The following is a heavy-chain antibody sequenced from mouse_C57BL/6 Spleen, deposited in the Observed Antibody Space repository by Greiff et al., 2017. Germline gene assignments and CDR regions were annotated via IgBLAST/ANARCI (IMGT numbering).Heavy chain of an antibody. D-gene: IGHD2-3*01. CDR2: IDPETGGT. V-gene: IGHV1-15*01. CDR1: GYTFTDYE. Sequence: QVQLQQSGAELVRPGASVTLSCKASGYTFTDYEMHWVKQTPVHGLEWIGAIDPETGGTAYNQKFKGKAILTADKSSSTAYMELRSLTSEDSAVYYCTREDGYYFDYWGQGTTLTVSS. J-gene: IGHJ2*01. CDR3: TREDGYYFDY.